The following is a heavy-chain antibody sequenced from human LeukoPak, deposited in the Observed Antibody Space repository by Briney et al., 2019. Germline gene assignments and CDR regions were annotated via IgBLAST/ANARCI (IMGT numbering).Heavy chain of an antibody. J-gene: IGHJ4*02. D-gene: IGHD2-8*01. Sequence: PGGSLRLSCAAPGFIFSDYYMSWIRQAPGKGLEWVSFISDGGRPLHYADSVKSRFTISRDNAKNSLYLQMNSLRDEDTAVYFCARRYCTPSSCYSDYWGQGALVTVSS. CDR1: GFIFSDYY. V-gene: IGHV3-11*01. CDR3: ARRYCTPSSCYSDY. CDR2: ISDGGRPL.